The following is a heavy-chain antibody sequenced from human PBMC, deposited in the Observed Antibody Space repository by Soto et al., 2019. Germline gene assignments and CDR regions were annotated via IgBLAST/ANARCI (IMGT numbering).Heavy chain of an antibody. D-gene: IGHD1-26*01. V-gene: IGHV1-69*12. J-gene: IGHJ4*02. Sequence: QVQLVQSGTEVRKPGSSVKVSCKASGGTFDSNAISWVRLAPGQGLEWMGGIIPIFGTINNAQKYQDRVTITADESTNTADMEVSSLRSEDTAVFYCARELGRNDDWGQGTRVTVAS. CDR1: GGTFDSNA. CDR3: ARELGRNDD. CDR2: IIPIFGTI.